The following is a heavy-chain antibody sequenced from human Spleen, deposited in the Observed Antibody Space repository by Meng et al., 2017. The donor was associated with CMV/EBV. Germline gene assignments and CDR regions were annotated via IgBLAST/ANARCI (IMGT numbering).Heavy chain of an antibody. V-gene: IGHV1-69*05. Sequence: DSFENYVITWVRQAPGQGLEWMGGITPFHGSADYAQRCQGRLTIRTTQSRTTVYMDLRSLTSGDTAVYYCVREAWTPRSGRLYYFDLWGQGTLVTVSS. CDR2: ITPFHGSA. D-gene: IGHD3/OR15-3a*01. CDR3: VREAWTPRSGRLYYFDL. CDR1: DSFENYV. J-gene: IGHJ4*02.